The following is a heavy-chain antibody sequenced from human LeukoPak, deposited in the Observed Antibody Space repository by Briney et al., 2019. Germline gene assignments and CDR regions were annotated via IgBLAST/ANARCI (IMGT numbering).Heavy chain of an antibody. CDR3: ARGRFGEFDY. D-gene: IGHD3-10*01. Sequence: PSETLSLTCTVSGGSISSYYWSWIRQPPGKGLEWIGYIYYSGSTNYNPSLKSRVTISVDTSKNQFPLKLSSMTAADTAVYYCARGRFGEFDYWGQGTLVTVSS. CDR2: IYYSGST. J-gene: IGHJ4*02. CDR1: GGSISSYY. V-gene: IGHV4-59*01.